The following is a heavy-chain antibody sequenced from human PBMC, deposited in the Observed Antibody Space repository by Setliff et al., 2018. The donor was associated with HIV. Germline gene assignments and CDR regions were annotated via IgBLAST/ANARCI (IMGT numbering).Heavy chain of an antibody. D-gene: IGHD3-22*01. J-gene: IGHJ6*03. CDR2: ISYSGTT. CDR3: ARTRYYYDSGSYYFQYYYYMDA. Sequence: SETLSLTCTVSDGSISNYYWSWIRQPPGKGLEWIGYISYSGTTNYNPSLKSRVTISVDTSKNQFSLNLSSVTAADTAVYYCARTRYYYDSGSYYFQYYYYMDAWGKGTTVTVSS. V-gene: IGHV4-59*01. CDR1: DGSISNYY.